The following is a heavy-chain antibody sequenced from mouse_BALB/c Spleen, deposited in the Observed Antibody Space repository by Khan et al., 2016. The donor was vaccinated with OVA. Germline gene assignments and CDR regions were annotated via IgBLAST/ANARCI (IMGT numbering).Heavy chain of an antibody. CDR3: TRSYDSYYFDY. CDR1: GYSFTSYW. V-gene: IGHV1-5*01. Sequence: VQLKESGTVLARPGASVKMSCKASGYSFTSYWMHWVKQRPGQGLEWIGAIYPGNSDTRYNQKFKGKAKLTAVTSASTAYMDLSSLTNGDSAVYYGTRSYDSYYFDYWGQGTTLTVSS. CDR2: IYPGNSDT. J-gene: IGHJ2*01. D-gene: IGHD2-4*01.